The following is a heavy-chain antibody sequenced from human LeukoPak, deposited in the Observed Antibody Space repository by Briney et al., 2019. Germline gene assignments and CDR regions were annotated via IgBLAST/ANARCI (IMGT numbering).Heavy chain of an antibody. D-gene: IGHD3-16*01. CDR2: INPNSGGT. CDR1: GYTFTGYY. J-gene: IGHJ3*02. CDR3: ARDRTDAWGSVAGAFDI. Sequence: ASVKVSCKASGYTFTGYYMHWVRQAPGQGLEWMGWINPNSGGTNYAQKFQGRVTMTRDTSISTAYMELSRLRSDDTAVYYCARDRTDAWGSVAGAFDIWGQGTMVTVSS. V-gene: IGHV1-2*02.